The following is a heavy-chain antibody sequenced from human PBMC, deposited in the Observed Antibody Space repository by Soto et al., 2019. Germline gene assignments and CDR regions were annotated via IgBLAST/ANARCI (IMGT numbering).Heavy chain of an antibody. Sequence: QVQLVESGGGLVKPGGSLRLSCAASGFTFSDYYMSWIRQAPGKGLEWVSYISGSGSTIYYADSVKGQFTISRDNAKNSRHLQMNGLRAEDTPVNYCASGVVASHFSYYSMDVGGKGPRSPSP. CDR2: ISGSGSTI. J-gene: IGHJ6*03. V-gene: IGHV3-11*01. D-gene: IGHD2-15*01. CDR1: GFTFSDYY. CDR3: ASGVVASHFSYYSMDV.